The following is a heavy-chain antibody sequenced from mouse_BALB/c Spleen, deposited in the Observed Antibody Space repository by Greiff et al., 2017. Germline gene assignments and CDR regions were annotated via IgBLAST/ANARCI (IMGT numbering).Heavy chain of an antibody. V-gene: IGHV5-12-1*01. CDR3: ARQGNYRFPYFDY. CDR2: ISSGGGST. CDR1: GFAFSSYD. J-gene: IGHJ2*01. Sequence: EVKLVESGGGLVKPGGSLKLSCAASGFAFSSYDMSWVRQTPEKRLEWVAYISSGGGSTYYPDTVKGRFTISRDNAKNTLYLQMSSLKSEDTAMYYCARQGNYRFPYFDYWGQGTTLTVSS. D-gene: IGHD2-1*01.